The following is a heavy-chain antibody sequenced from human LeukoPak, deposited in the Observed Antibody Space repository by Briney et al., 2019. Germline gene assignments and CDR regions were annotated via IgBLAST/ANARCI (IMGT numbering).Heavy chain of an antibody. Sequence: PGGSLRLSCAPSGFTFSDYAMSWVRPAPGKGLEWVSTISGTGDSTYYAESVKGRFTISRDNFNHMLYLQMNSLSAEDTAVYYCPRGLSDSTGPYFDHWGQGSLVTVSS. CDR3: PRGLSDSTGPYFDH. J-gene: IGHJ4*02. CDR1: GFTFSDYA. D-gene: IGHD1-14*01. V-gene: IGHV3-23*01. CDR2: ISGTGDST.